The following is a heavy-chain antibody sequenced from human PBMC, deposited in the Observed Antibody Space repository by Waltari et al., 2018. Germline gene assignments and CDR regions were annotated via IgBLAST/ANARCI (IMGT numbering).Heavy chain of an antibody. D-gene: IGHD6-6*01. V-gene: IGHV1-69*05. CDR2: IIPIFGTA. CDR1: GGSFSSYA. Sequence: VQLVQSGAEVKKHGSSVKVSCKASGGSFSSYAIRWVRQAPGQGLEWMGGIIPIFGTANYAQKFQGRVTITTDESTSTAYMELSSLRSEDTAVYYCARGPVKGAARQEDAFDIWGQGTMVTVSS. J-gene: IGHJ3*02. CDR3: ARGPVKGAARQEDAFDI.